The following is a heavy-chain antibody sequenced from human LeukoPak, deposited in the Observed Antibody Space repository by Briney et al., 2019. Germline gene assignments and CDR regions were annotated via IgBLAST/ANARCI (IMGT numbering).Heavy chain of an antibody. J-gene: IGHJ5*02. V-gene: IGHV4-61*02. Sequence: SETLSLTCAVSGGSISSGGYSWSWIRQPPGKGLEWIGRIYTSGSTNYNPSLKSRVTMSVDTSKNQFSLKLSSVTAADTAVYYCARDRTETMVRGVIGFDPWGQGTLVTVSS. CDR1: GGSISSGGYS. CDR2: IYTSGST. CDR3: ARDRTETMVRGVIGFDP. D-gene: IGHD3-10*01.